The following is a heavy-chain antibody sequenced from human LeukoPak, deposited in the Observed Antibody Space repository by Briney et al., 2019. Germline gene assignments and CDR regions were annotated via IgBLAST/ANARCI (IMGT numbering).Heavy chain of an antibody. D-gene: IGHD3-9*01. CDR1: GGSIISSSHY. V-gene: IGHV4-39*01. Sequence: SETLSLTCTISGGSIISSSHYWGWIRQPPGKGLEWIGSGIGSTLYDGSSGYNPSLNSRLTISVDTSKNQFSLRLRSVTAADTAIYFCASLAMTGAAGRGNLDNWGQGTLVTVCS. CDR2: TLYDGSS. J-gene: IGHJ4*02. CDR3: ASLAMTGAAGRGNLDN.